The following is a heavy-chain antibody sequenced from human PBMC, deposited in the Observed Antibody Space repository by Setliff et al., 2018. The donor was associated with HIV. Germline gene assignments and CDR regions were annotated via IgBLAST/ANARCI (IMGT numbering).Heavy chain of an antibody. CDR1: GGSFGVYR. D-gene: IGHD3-10*01. CDR3: ARDRHSSGLGSYGP. Sequence: SETLSLTCTISGGSFGVYRWSWIRQSAGRGLEWSGRIDSSGTTDYKPSLTGRVAISVDTSRNQFSLRVTSVTAADTAVYFCARDRHSSGLGSYGPWGPGILVTVSS. CDR2: IDSSGTT. V-gene: IGHV4-4*07. J-gene: IGHJ5*02.